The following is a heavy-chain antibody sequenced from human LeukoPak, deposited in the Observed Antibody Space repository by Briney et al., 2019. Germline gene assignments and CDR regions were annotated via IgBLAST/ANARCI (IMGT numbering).Heavy chain of an antibody. CDR3: ARDNTGSYEY. Sequence: GGSLRLACAASGFTFGDYDMHWVRQAPGKGLEWVSLIRADGATTRYTDSVKGRFTISRDNSEDSLYLQMNSLKTEDTALYYCARDNTGSYEYWGQGTLVTVSP. D-gene: IGHD1-26*01. CDR1: GFTFGDYD. J-gene: IGHJ4*02. V-gene: IGHV3-43*02. CDR2: IRADGATT.